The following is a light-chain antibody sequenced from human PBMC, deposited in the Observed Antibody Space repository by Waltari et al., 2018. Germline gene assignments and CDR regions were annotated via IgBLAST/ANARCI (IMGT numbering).Light chain of an antibody. Sequence: DIVMTQSPDSLAVSLGERATINCKSSQSVLYTTNNKNYLAWYQSQPGQPPKLLIYWASTRESGVPDRVSGSGSGTNFTRTISSLQAEDVAVYYCQQYHSPPQTFGGGTKVEIK. CDR3: QQYHSPPQT. V-gene: IGKV4-1*01. J-gene: IGKJ4*01. CDR1: QSVLYTTNNKNY. CDR2: WAS.